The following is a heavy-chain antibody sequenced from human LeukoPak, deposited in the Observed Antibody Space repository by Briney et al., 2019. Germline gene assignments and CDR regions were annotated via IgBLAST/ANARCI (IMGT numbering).Heavy chain of an antibody. CDR2: ISSDESNK. CDR3: ARHRNELDIALAATRPHSNALDI. D-gene: IGHD6-19*01. V-gene: IGHV3-30-3*01. CDR1: GFTFSSYA. J-gene: IGHJ3*02. Sequence: GRSLRLSCAASGFTFSSYAMHWVRQAPGKGLEWVAFISSDESNKHYGESGKGRFTLPRDNSKNTLYLEMNSLRAEDTAVYYCARHRNELDIALAATRPHSNALDIWGQGTMVIASS.